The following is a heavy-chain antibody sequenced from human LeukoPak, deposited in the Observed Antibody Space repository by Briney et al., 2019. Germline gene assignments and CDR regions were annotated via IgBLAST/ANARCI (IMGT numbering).Heavy chain of an antibody. Sequence: SETLSLTCTVSGGSISSGSYYWSWIRQPAGKGLEWIGRIYTSGSTNYNPSLKSRVTISADTSKNHFSLKLNSVTTADTAVYYCTRGAGWLIDYWGQGILVTVSS. CDR2: IYTSGST. CDR1: GGSISSGSYY. V-gene: IGHV4-61*02. J-gene: IGHJ4*02. CDR3: TRGAGWLIDY. D-gene: IGHD3-16*01.